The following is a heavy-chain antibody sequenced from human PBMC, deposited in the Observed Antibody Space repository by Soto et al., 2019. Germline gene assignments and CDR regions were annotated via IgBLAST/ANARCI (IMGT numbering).Heavy chain of an antibody. D-gene: IGHD3-9*01. V-gene: IGHV4-59*01. CDR1: GGSISSYY. Sequence: PSETLSLTCTVSGGSISSYYLSWIRQPPGKGLEWIGYIYYSGSTNYNPSLKSRVTISVDTSKNQFSLKLSSVTAADTAVYYCARAPSYYDILTGYSAYYGMDVWGQGTTVTVSS. J-gene: IGHJ6*02. CDR2: IYYSGST. CDR3: ARAPSYYDILTGYSAYYGMDV.